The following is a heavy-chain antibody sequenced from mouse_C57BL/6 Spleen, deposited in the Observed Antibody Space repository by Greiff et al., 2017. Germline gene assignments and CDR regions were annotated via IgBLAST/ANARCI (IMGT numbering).Heavy chain of an antibody. CDR3: ARSVYDLYYFDY. V-gene: IGHV1-22*01. D-gene: IGHD2-3*01. J-gene: IGHJ2*01. CDR1: GYTFTDYN. CDR2: INPNNGGT. Sequence: EVQLQQSGPELVKPGASVKMSCKASGYTFTDYNMHWVKQSHGKSLEWIGYINPNNGGTSYNQKFKGKATLTVNKSSSTAYMELRSLTSEDSAVYYCARSVYDLYYFDYWGQGTTLTVSS.